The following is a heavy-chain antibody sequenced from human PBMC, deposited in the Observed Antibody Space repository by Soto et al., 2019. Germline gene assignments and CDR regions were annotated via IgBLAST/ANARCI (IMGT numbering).Heavy chain of an antibody. CDR2: ISGTGGST. J-gene: IGHJ6*02. D-gene: IGHD2-2*01. Sequence: PGGSLRLSCAASGFAVSAYGMNWVRQAPGKGLEWVSVISGTGGSTNYADSVKCRFTISRDNSEKTLYLQMNSLRAEDTAVYYCANAGSSYYAMDVWGQGTSVTVSS. V-gene: IGHV3-23*01. CDR3: ANAGSSYYAMDV. CDR1: GFAVSAYG.